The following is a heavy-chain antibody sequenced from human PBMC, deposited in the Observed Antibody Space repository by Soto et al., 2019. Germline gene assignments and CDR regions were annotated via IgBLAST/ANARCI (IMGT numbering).Heavy chain of an antibody. CDR1: GYSLATYW. CDR3: ARLGDCSGGSCFSRYYYHGMDV. J-gene: IGHJ6*02. D-gene: IGHD2-15*01. Sequence: GESLKISCKSSGYSLATYWITWVRQMPGKGLEWMGRIDPSDSYINYSPSFQGRVTISADKSLNTAYLQWSGLEASDTAMYYCARLGDCSGGSCFSRYYYHGMDVWGQGTTVTVSS. CDR2: IDPSDSYI. V-gene: IGHV5-10-1*01.